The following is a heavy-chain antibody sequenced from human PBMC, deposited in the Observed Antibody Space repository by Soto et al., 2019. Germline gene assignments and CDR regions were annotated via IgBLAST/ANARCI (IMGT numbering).Heavy chain of an antibody. V-gene: IGHV3-23*01. CDR3: VTHSGNY. J-gene: IGHJ4*02. Sequence: EVQLLESGGGLVQPGGSLRLSCVVSGLTFSRADLSWVRQPPGKGLEWVSASGGSDLSTHYVDSVKGRFTISRDSSKNILYLQRNSLSAEDTSVVYCVTHSGNYWGQGTLVTVSS. D-gene: IGHD3-10*01. CDR1: GLTFSRAD. CDR2: SGGSDLST.